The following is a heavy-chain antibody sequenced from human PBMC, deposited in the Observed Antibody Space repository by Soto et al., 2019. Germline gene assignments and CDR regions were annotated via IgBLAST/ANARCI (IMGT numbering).Heavy chain of an antibody. Sequence: GGSLRLSCTASGFTFGDYAMSWFRQAPGKGLEWVGFIRSKAYGGKTEYAASVKGRFTISRDDSKSIAYLQMNSLKTEDTAVYYCTRDKGYSGYDPSFYFDYWGQGTLVTVSS. V-gene: IGHV3-49*03. CDR1: GFTFGDYA. CDR3: TRDKGYSGYDPSFYFDY. J-gene: IGHJ4*02. CDR2: IRSKAYGGKT. D-gene: IGHD5-12*01.